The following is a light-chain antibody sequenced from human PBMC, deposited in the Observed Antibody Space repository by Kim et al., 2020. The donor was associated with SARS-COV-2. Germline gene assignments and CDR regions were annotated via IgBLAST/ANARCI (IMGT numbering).Light chain of an antibody. CDR1: SGHSSYA. V-gene: IGLV4-69*01. CDR2: LNSDGSH. J-gene: IGLJ3*02. Sequence: QPVLTQSPSASASLGASVKLTCTLSSGHSSYAIAWHQQQPEKDPRYLMKLNSDGSHSKGDGIPDRFSGSSSGAERYLIISSLQSDDEADYYCQTWGTGIQVFGGGTQLTVL. CDR3: QTWGTGIQV.